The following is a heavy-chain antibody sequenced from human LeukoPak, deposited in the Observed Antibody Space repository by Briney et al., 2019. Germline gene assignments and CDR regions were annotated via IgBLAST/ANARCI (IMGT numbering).Heavy chain of an antibody. CDR2: VYYRGNT. D-gene: IGHD4/OR15-4a*01. V-gene: IGHV4-39*01. Sequence: SETLSLTCTVSGGSISSTTYYWGWIRQPPGKGLEWIGSVYYRGNTYYNPSLKSRVTISVVTSKSQFSLRLNSVTAADTAIYYCARGRGYGENYLRSFDIWGQGTMVTVSS. CDR1: GGSISSTTYY. J-gene: IGHJ3*02. CDR3: ARGRGYGENYLRSFDI.